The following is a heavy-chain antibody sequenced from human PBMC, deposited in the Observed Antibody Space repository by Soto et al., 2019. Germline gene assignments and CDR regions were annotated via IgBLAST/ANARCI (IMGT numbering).Heavy chain of an antibody. Sequence: EVLLLESGGGLVQPWVPLRLSCAASGFTFNTFAMTWVRQAPGKGLEWVSALSGSGSLSYYADTVKGRVTISRDNSKNTMYLQMHNLMVDETAVYFCARDRVGALDSWGQGTLVTVSS. V-gene: IGHV3-23*01. J-gene: IGHJ4*02. CDR2: LSGSGSLS. D-gene: IGHD3-16*01. CDR3: ARDRVGALDS. CDR1: GFTFNTFA.